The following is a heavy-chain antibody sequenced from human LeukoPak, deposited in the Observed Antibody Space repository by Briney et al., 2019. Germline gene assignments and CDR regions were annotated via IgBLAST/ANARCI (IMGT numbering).Heavy chain of an antibody. D-gene: IGHD7-27*01. CDR3: ARQASWGWYFDY. J-gene: IGHJ4*02. V-gene: IGHV4-61*09. CDR1: GGSFSSGSSY. Sequence: KPSETLSLTYSVSGGSFSSGSSYWFWIRQPAGKGLEWIGHIFTTGNTNYNPSLKSRVTISIDTSKNQFSLKLSSVTAADTAVYYCARQASWGWYFDYWGQGALVTVSS. CDR2: IFTTGNT.